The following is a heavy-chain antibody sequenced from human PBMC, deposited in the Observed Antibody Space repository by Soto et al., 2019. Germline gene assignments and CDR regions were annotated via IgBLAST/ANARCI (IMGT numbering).Heavy chain of an antibody. D-gene: IGHD3-10*01. V-gene: IGHV4-59*01. J-gene: IGHJ6*02. CDR3: ARDYYGSGIILMGNYYHYRMDV. CDR1: GGSISSYY. Sequence: SETLSLTCTVSGGSISSYYWSWIRQPPGKGLEWIGYIYYSGSTNYNPSLKSRVTISVDTSKNQFSLKLSSVTAADTAVYYCARDYYGSGIILMGNYYHYRMDVWGQGTSVPVSS. CDR2: IYYSGST.